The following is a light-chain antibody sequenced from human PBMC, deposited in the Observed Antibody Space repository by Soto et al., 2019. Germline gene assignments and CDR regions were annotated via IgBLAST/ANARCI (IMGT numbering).Light chain of an antibody. Sequence: QSVLTQSPSASASLGASVKLTCTLSSGHSTDAIAWHPQQPEKGPRSLMNLKSDGSQSTGDGIPDRFSCSTSGAARYLTISRLQYEDEADYYCQTWGNYIVVFGAGTKVTVL. CDR1: SGHSTDA. CDR2: LKSDGSQ. J-gene: IGLJ2*01. V-gene: IGLV4-69*02. CDR3: QTWGNYIVV.